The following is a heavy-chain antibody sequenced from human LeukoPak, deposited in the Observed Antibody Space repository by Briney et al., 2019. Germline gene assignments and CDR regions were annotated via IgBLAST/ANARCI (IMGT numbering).Heavy chain of an antibody. J-gene: IGHJ6*02. CDR1: GYTFTSYG. CDR2: ISAYNGNT. V-gene: IGHV1-18*01. D-gene: IGHD6-13*01. CDR3: ARVVVPPYSSSWYYYGMDV. Sequence: GASVKVSCKASGYTFTSYGISWVRQAPGQGLEWMGWISAYNGNTNYAQKLQGRVTMTTDTSTSTAYMELRSLRSDDTAVYYCARVVVPPYSSSWYYYGMDVWGQGTTVTVSS.